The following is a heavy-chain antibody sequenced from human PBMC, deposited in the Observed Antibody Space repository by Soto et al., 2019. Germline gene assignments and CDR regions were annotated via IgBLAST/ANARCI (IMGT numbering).Heavy chain of an antibody. CDR1: GGSISSSSYY. J-gene: IGHJ6*02. CDR2: IYYSGST. V-gene: IGHV4-39*01. CDR3: AQWLVRGYYYYYGMDV. D-gene: IGHD6-19*01. Sequence: QLQLQESGPGLVKPSETLSLTCTVSGGSISSSSYYWGWIRQPPGKGLEWIGSIYYSGSTYYNPSLKSRVTISVDTSKNQFSLKLSSVTAADTAVYYCAQWLVRGYYYYYGMDVWGQGTTVTVSS.